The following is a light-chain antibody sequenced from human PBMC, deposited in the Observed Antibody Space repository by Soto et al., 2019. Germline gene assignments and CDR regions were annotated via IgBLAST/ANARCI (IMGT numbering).Light chain of an antibody. CDR3: QKYITAPQT. V-gene: IGKV1-27*01. Sequence: DIQMTQSPSSLSASVGDRVTITCRASQGIIDYVAWYQQKPGRAPQLLIYAASTLSSGVPSRFSGRGSGTDFTLTISSLQPEDVATYYCQKYITAPQTFGPGTKVEIK. CDR2: AAS. CDR1: QGIIDY. J-gene: IGKJ1*01.